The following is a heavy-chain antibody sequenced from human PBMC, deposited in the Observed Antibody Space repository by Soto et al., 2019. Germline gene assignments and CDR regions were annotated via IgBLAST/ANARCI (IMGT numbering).Heavy chain of an antibody. Sequence: AAVKVSCKASGYTFSSFGISWVRQAPGQGLERMGWIGAYDGDTNYAQKLQGRVTMTTDTSTSTAYMDLTSLRSDDTAMYYCARDRGYSPDSFDVWGQGTLVTVTS. V-gene: IGHV1-18*01. J-gene: IGHJ3*01. CDR1: GYTFSSFG. D-gene: IGHD5-18*01. CDR3: ARDRGYSPDSFDV. CDR2: IGAYDGDT.